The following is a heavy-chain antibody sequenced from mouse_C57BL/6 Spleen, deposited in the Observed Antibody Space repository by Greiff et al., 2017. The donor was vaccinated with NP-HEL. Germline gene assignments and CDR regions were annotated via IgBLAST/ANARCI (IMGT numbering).Heavy chain of an antibody. V-gene: IGHV1-54*01. Sequence: QVQLQQSGAELVRPGTSVKVSCKASGYAFTNYLIEWVKQRPGQGLEWIGVINPGSGGTNYNEKFKGKATLTADKSSSTAYMQLSSLTSEDSAVYFCARFITTVVATDYYAMDYWGQGTSVTVSS. D-gene: IGHD1-1*01. J-gene: IGHJ4*01. CDR2: INPGSGGT. CDR3: ARFITTVVATDYYAMDY. CDR1: GYAFTNYL.